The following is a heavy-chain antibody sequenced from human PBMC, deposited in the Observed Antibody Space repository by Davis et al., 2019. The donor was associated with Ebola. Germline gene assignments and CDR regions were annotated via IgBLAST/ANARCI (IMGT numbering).Heavy chain of an antibody. CDR1: GGPISSYY. Sequence: SETLSLTCTVSGGPISSYYWSWIRQPPGKGLEWIGYIYYSGSTNYNPSLKSRVTISVDTSKNQFSLKLSSVTAADTAVYYCARGSRGPSWGYSSNWFDPWGQGTLVTVSS. CDR3: ARGSRGPSWGYSSNWFDP. V-gene: IGHV4-59*12. J-gene: IGHJ5*02. D-gene: IGHD6-13*01. CDR2: IYYSGST.